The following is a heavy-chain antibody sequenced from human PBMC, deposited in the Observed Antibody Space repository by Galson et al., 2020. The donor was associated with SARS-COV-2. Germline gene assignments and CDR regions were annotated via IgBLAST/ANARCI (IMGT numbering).Heavy chain of an antibody. Sequence: GGSLRLSCAASGFTFSSYDMHWVRQATGKGLEWVSAIGTAGDTYYPGSVKGRFTISRENAKNSLYLQMNSLRAGDTAVYYCARGATITKVRYSLKNYYYMDVWGKGTTVTVSS. D-gene: IGHD3-10*01. CDR1: GFTFSSYD. V-gene: IGHV3-13*01. CDR2: IGTAGDT. CDR3: ARGATITKVRYSLKNYYYMDV. J-gene: IGHJ6*03.